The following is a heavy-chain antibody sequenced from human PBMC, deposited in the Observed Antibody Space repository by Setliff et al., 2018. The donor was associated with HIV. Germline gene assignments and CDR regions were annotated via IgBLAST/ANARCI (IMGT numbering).Heavy chain of an antibody. Sequence: ASVKVSCKASGYTFTSYYMHWVRQAPGQGLEWMGIINPSGGSTSYAQKFQGRVTMTRDNAKNSLYLQMNSLRAEDTAVYYCARPLSTSYNFWGDAFAIWGQGTVVTVSS. V-gene: IGHV1-46*01. CDR1: GYTFTSYY. CDR3: ARPLSTSYNFWGDAFAI. J-gene: IGHJ3*02. CDR2: INPSGGST. D-gene: IGHD3-3*01.